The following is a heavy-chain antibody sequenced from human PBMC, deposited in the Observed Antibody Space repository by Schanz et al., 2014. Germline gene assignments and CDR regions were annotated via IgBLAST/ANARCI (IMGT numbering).Heavy chain of an antibody. CDR1: GFTFSNHA. CDR3: AREGERKGMLPYYFDY. D-gene: IGHD3-10*01. V-gene: IGHV3-23*04. J-gene: IGHJ4*02. CDR2: ISGRGGRT. Sequence: EVQLVESGGGLVQPGGSLRLSCETSGFTFSNHAMSWVRQAPGKGLEWVSAISGRGGRTYYADSVKGRFTISRDNAKNSLYLQMNSLRDEDTAVYYGAREGERKGMLPYYFDYWGQGALVTVSS.